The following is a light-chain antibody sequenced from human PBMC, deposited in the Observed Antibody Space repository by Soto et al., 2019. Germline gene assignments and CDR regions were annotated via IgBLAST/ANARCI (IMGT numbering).Light chain of an antibody. CDR1: SSNIGAGYD. CDR3: QTYDSSLSGVV. Sequence: QAVVTQPPSVSGAPGQRVTISCTGSSSNIGAGYDVNWYQQLPGTAPKILIYGNSNRPSGVPDRFSGSKSGTSASLAITGLQAEDEADYYCQTYDSSLSGVVFGGGTKVTVL. V-gene: IGLV1-40*01. J-gene: IGLJ2*01. CDR2: GNS.